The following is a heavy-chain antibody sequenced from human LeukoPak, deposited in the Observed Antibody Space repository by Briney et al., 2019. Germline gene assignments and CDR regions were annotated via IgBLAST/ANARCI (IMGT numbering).Heavy chain of an antibody. CDR3: ARAEYYDSSGYYLVEYYYYYYMDV. Sequence: GGSLRLSCAASGFTFSSYSMNWVRQAPGKGLEWVSSISSSSYIYYADSVKGRFTISRDNAKNSLYLQMNSLRAEDTAVYYCARAEYYDSSGYYLVEYYYYYYMDVWGKGTTVTVSS. V-gene: IGHV3-21*01. CDR1: GFTFSSYS. CDR2: ISSSSYI. J-gene: IGHJ6*03. D-gene: IGHD3-22*01.